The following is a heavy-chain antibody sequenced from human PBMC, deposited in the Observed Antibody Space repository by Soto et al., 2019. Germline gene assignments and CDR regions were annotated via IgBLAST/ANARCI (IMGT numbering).Heavy chain of an antibody. Sequence: QVQLVQSGAEVKKPGSSVKVSCKASGGTFSSYTISWVRQAPGQGLEWMGRIIPILGIANYAQKFQGRVTITADKSTSTAYRGLSSLRSDDRAVYYCARGVEVGPGDHFDSWGKGTLVPVSS. CDR2: IIPILGIA. D-gene: IGHD2-21*01. CDR1: GGTFSSYT. V-gene: IGHV1-69*02. CDR3: ARGVEVGPGDHFDS. J-gene: IGHJ4*02.